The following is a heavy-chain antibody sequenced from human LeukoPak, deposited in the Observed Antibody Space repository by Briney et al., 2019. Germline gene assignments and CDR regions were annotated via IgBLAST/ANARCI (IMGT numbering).Heavy chain of an antibody. CDR1: GFTFSDFW. J-gene: IGHJ4*02. Sequence: GGSLRLSCAASGFTFSDFWMSWVRQAPGKGLEWVASIKEDGSETYYVDSVKGRFTVSRDNAKNSVYLQMNSLRVNDTAVYYCVRGAEGYWGQGTLVTVSS. V-gene: IGHV3-7*01. CDR2: IKEDGSET. CDR3: VRGAEGY.